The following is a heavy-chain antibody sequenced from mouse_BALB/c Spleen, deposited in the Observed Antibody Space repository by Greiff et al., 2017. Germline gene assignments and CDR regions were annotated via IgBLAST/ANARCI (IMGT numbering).Heavy chain of an antibody. D-gene: IGHD6-1*01. V-gene: IGHV1-7*01. CDR1: GYTFTSYW. CDR3: ARLSLYAMDY. Sequence: VLLQQSGAELAKPGASVKMSCKASGYTFTSYWMHWVKQRPGQGLEWIGYINPSTGYTEYNQKFKDKATLTADKSSSTAYMQLSSLTSEDSAVYYCARLSLYAMDYWGQGTSVTVSS. J-gene: IGHJ4*01. CDR2: INPSTGYT.